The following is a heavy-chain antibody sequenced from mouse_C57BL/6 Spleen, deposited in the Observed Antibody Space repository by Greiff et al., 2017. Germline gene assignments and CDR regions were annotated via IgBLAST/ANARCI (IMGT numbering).Heavy chain of an antibody. CDR2: INPSNGGT. V-gene: IGHV1-53*01. CDR1: GYTFTSYW. Sequence: QVQLQQPGTELVKPGASVKLSCKASGYTFTSYWMNWVKQRPGQGLEWIGNINPSNGGTNYTGKFKSKATLTVDKSSNTAYMQLSSLTSEDSAVYYCARLAYYSNFSWFAYWGQETLVTVSA. D-gene: IGHD2-5*01. J-gene: IGHJ3*01. CDR3: ARLAYYSNFSWFAY.